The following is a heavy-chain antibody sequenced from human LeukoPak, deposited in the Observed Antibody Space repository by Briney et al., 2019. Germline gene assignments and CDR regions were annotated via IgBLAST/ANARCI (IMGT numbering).Heavy chain of an antibody. Sequence: GGSLRLSCAASGFTFSSYSMNWVRQAPGKGLEWVSSISSSSSYIYYADSVKGRFTISRDNAKNSLYLQMNSLRAEDTAVYYCARDQYYYGSGSPKNFDYWGQGTLVTVSS. CDR2: ISSSSSYI. D-gene: IGHD3-10*01. CDR1: GFTFSSYS. CDR3: ARDQYYYGSGSPKNFDY. V-gene: IGHV3-21*01. J-gene: IGHJ4*02.